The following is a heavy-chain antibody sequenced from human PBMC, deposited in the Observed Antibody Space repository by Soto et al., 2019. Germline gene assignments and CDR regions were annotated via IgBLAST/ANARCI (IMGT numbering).Heavy chain of an antibody. J-gene: IGHJ4*02. Sequence: EVQLVESGGGLVKPGGSLRLSCAASGFTFTSHNIYWFRQAPGKGLEWVSYISPYDHSMYYADSVKSRFTGSKDNAKSSVYLQMDSLRAEDTAMYYCARELSTIVRAYNWGQGTLVTVSS. CDR3: ARELSTIVRAYN. D-gene: IGHD3-10*01. V-gene: IGHV3-21*02. CDR2: ISPYDHSM. CDR1: GFTFTSHN.